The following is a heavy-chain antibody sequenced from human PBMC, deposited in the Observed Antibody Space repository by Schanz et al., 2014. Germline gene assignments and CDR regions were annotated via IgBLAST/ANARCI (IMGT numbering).Heavy chain of an antibody. Sequence: VQLVECGGGVVQPGRSLRLSCAASGFTFSRFGMHWVRQAPGKGPEWVALVWSDGNTKYYVDSVKGRFSISRDNGETSVYLQINSLRVEDTAVYYCARFLARYQYYGVDVWGQGTTVIVSS. V-gene: IGHV3-33*03. J-gene: IGHJ6*02. CDR3: ARFLARYQYYGVDV. CDR1: GFTFSRFG. D-gene: IGHD3-3*01. CDR2: VWSDGNTK.